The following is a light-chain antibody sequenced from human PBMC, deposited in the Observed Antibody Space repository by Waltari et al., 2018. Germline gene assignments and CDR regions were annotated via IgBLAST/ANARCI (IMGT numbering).Light chain of an antibody. CDR1: QSVGRS. J-gene: IGKJ1*01. V-gene: IGKV3-20*01. Sequence: EDLLTRCPRTPSLSPEERATLSCRASQSVGRSLAWYQQKPGQAPRLLIYGASTRFTGIPDRFSGSGSGTDFSLTISSLESEDFAVYYCQQYVRLPATFGQGTKVEIK. CDR2: GAS. CDR3: QQYVRLPAT.